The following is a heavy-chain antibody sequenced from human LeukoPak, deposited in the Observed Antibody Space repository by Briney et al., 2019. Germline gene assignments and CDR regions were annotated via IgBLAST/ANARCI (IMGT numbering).Heavy chain of an antibody. Sequence: GGSLRLSCAASGFTFSSYSMNWVRQAPGKGLEWVSYISSSSSTIYYADSVKGRFSISRDNSKNTLYLQVNSLRADDTAVYYCAKGGSTSLNNWFDPWGQGTLVTVSS. CDR1: GFTFSSYS. V-gene: IGHV3-48*01. J-gene: IGHJ5*02. CDR3: AKGGSTSLNNWFDP. D-gene: IGHD2-2*01. CDR2: ISSSSSTI.